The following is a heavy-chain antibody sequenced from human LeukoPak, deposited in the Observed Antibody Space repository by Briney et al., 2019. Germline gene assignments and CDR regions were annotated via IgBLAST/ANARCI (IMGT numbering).Heavy chain of an antibody. V-gene: IGHV1-8*01. CDR3: ASSCYYGSGSYYREHYDDYYMDV. D-gene: IGHD3-10*01. CDR1: GYTFTSYD. CDR2: MNPNSGNT. Sequence: ASVKVSCKASGYTFTSYDINWVRQATGQGLEWMGWMNPNSGNTGYAQKFQGRVTMTRNTSISTAYMELSSLRSEDTAVYYCASSCYYGSGSYYREHYDDYYMDVWGKGTTVTVSS. J-gene: IGHJ6*03.